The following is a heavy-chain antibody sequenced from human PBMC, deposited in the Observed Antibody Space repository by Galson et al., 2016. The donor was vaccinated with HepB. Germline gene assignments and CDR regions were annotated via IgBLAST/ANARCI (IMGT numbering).Heavy chain of an antibody. D-gene: IGHD3-10*01. J-gene: IGHJ6*02. Sequence: SETLSLTCTVSGGSINSYYWSWIRQPPGKGLEWIGYIYYSGRTNYNSSLKSRVTISVDTPKNQLSLRLSSVTAADTAVYFCWRTLLWFGDPGVDVWGQGTTVTVSS. V-gene: IGHV4-59*01. CDR2: IYYSGRT. CDR1: GGSINSYY. CDR3: WRTLLWFGDPGVDV.